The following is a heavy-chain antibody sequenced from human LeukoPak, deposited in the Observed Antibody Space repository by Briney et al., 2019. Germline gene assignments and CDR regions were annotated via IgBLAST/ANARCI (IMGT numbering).Heavy chain of an antibody. CDR1: GYSFTSYW. CDR2: IYPGDSDT. CDR3: ARPTYCGGDCYVFDY. Sequence: GESLRISCKGSGYSFTSYWIGWVRQMPGKGLEWMGIIYPGDSDTRYSPSFQGQVTISADKSISTAYLQWSSLKASDTAMYYCARPTYCGGDCYVFDYWGQGTLVTVSP. J-gene: IGHJ4*02. V-gene: IGHV5-51*01. D-gene: IGHD2-21*01.